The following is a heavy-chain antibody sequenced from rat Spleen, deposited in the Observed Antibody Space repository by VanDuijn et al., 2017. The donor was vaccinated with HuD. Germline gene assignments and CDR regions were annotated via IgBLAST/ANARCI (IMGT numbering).Heavy chain of an antibody. D-gene: IGHD1-7*01. V-gene: IGHV10-5*01. CDR3: SAMGMGY. CDR2: IRTKPNNYAT. J-gene: IGHJ2*01. CDR1: GFTFSDYN. Sequence: VQLVESGGGLVQPGRSLKLSCAASGFTFSDYNMAWVRQAPKKGLEWVARIRTKPNNYATYYADSVKGKFTISRDDSKSMVYLQMDQLKTEDTAMYYCSAMGMGYWGQGVMVTVSS.